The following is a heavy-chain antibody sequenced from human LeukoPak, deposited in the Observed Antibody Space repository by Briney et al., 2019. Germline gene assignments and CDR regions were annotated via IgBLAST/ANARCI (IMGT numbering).Heavy chain of an antibody. CDR2: IYYSGST. Sequence: RPSETLSLTCTVSGGSISGYYWSWIRQPPGKGLEWIGYIYYSGSTNYNPSLKSRVTISLDTSKNQFSLNLSTVIAADTAAYYCAKDQRAYNYGPDYWGQGTLVTVSS. J-gene: IGHJ4*02. D-gene: IGHD5-18*01. V-gene: IGHV4-59*01. CDR3: AKDQRAYNYGPDY. CDR1: GGSISGYY.